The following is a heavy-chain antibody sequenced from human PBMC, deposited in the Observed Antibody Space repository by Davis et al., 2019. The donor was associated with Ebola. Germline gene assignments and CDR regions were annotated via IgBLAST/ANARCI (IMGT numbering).Heavy chain of an antibody. CDR1: GDSVSSGSYY. CDR2: IYYIGST. J-gene: IGHJ6*04. Sequence: SETLSLTCTVSGDSVSSGSYYWSWIRQPPGKGLEWIGYIYYIGSTNYNPSLKSRVTISVDTSKNQFSLKLSSVTAADTAVYYCASGQRVLNCSSTSCYFLLGGMDVWGKGTTVTVSS. D-gene: IGHD2-2*01. CDR3: ASGQRVLNCSSTSCYFLLGGMDV. V-gene: IGHV4-61*01.